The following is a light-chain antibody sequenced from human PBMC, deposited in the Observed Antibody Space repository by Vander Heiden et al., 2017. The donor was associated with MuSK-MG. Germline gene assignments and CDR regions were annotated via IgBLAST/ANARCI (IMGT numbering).Light chain of an antibody. CDR1: SRDGLYFNL. V-gene: IGLV2-23*01. CDR2: AGD. CDR3: CSDEGTASSQVV. Sequence: QSALTQPASVSGSPGQSSTSSGAGTSRDGLYFNLVSWYQHHRDKAPKLMIYAGDTRPSGVSRRFSSSTSGDTASLTISGLQTEDEADYYCCSDEGTASSQVVFGGGTKLTVL. J-gene: IGLJ2*01.